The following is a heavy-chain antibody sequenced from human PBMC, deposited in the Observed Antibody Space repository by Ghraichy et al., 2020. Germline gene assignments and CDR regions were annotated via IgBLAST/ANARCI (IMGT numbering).Heavy chain of an antibody. Sequence: SETLSLTCAVSGGSISSSNWWSWVRQPPGKGLEWIGEIYHSGKTNYNPSLKSRVTISVDTSKNQFSLKLSSVTAAATAVYYCASQRGYYCDYWGQGALVTVSA. CDR1: GGSISSSNW. D-gene: IGHD5-12*01. CDR3: ASQRGYYCDY. V-gene: IGHV4-4*02. CDR2: IYHSGKT. J-gene: IGHJ4*02.